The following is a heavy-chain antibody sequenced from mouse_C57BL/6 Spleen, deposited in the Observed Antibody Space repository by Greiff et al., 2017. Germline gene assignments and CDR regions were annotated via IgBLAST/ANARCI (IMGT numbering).Heavy chain of an antibody. D-gene: IGHD2-4*01. Sequence: QVQLQQSGAELVRPGTSVKVSCKASGYAFTNYLIEWVKQRPGQGLEWIGVINPGSGGTNYNEKFKGKATLTADKSSSTAYMQLSSLTSEDSAVYFCARSLCYDYDEGFAYWGQGTLVTVSA. J-gene: IGHJ3*01. CDR3: ARSLCYDYDEGFAY. CDR1: GYAFTNYL. V-gene: IGHV1-54*01. CDR2: INPGSGGT.